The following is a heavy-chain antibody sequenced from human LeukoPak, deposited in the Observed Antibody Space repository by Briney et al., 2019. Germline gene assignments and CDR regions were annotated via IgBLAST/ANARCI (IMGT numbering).Heavy chain of an antibody. CDR1: RGTFSSYA. CDR2: INPNSGGT. J-gene: IGHJ4*02. V-gene: IGHV1-2*02. Sequence: ASVKVSCKASRGTFSSYAISWVRQAPGQGLEWMGWINPNSGGTKYAQKFQGRVTMTRDTSISTAYMELSSLRSDDTAVYYCAIPVAGPLDYWGQGTLVTVSS. D-gene: IGHD6-19*01. CDR3: AIPVAGPLDY.